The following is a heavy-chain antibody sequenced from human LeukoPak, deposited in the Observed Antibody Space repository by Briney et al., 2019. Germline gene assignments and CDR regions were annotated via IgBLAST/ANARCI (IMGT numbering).Heavy chain of an antibody. CDR1: GFTFSSYA. D-gene: IGHD3-10*01. CDR2: ISGSGGST. CDR3: AKDPAVLLWFGELRTFDY. J-gene: IGHJ4*02. V-gene: IGHV3-23*01. Sequence: GGSLRLSCAASGFTFSSYAMSWVRQAPGKGLEWVSAISGSGGSTYYADSVKGRFTISRDNSKNTLYLQMNSLRAEDTAVYYCAKDPAVLLWFGELRTFDYWAQGTLVTVSS.